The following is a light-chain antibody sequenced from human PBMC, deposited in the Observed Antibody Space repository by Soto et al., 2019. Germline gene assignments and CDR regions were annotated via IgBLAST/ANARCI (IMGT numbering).Light chain of an antibody. CDR3: RQYNSYWT. J-gene: IGKJ1*01. Sequence: DIQMTQSPSTLSASIGDRVTITCRASQTISDWLAWYQQKPGKAPKLLIYKASSLESGVPSRFSGSGSGTEFTLTISSLQSDDFATYYCRQYNSYWTFGQGTKVDIK. CDR1: QTISDW. CDR2: KAS. V-gene: IGKV1-5*03.